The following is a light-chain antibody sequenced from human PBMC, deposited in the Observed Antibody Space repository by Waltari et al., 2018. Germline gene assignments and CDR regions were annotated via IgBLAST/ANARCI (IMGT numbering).Light chain of an antibody. CDR3: SSYTSSSTWV. V-gene: IGLV2-14*01. Sequence: SALTQPASVSGSPGQSITISCTGTSSAVGGYKYVSWYQQPPGKAPKRMIYDVSKRPSGVSNRFSGSKSGNTASLTISGLQAEDEADYYCSSYTSSSTWVFGGGTKLTVL. J-gene: IGLJ3*02. CDR2: DVS. CDR1: SSAVGGYKY.